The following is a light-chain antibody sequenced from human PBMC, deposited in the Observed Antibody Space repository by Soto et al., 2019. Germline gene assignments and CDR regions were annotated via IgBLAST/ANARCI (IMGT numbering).Light chain of an antibody. V-gene: IGLV3-21*02. Sequence: YALAQTPSVXVAPGQPARITCGGNNIVIKSVHWYQQKPGQAPVLVVYDDSDRPSGIPERFSGSNSGNTATLTISRVEAGDEADYYCQVWDTSSDHQVFGTGTKVTVL. CDR1: NIVIKS. J-gene: IGLJ1*01. CDR3: QVWDTSSDHQV. CDR2: DDS.